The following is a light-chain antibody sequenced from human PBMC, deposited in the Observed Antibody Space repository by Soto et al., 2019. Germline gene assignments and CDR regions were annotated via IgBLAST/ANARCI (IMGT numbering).Light chain of an antibody. CDR3: AAWDDSLSAWV. Sequence: QSVLTQPPSASGTPGQRVTISCSGSSSNIGSNTVNWYQQLPGTAPKLIIFKNNQRPSGVPDRFSGSNSGSSASLAISGLRSEDEADYFCAAWDDSLSAWVFGGGTKLTVL. CDR2: KNN. CDR1: SSNIGSNT. V-gene: IGLV1-47*01. J-gene: IGLJ3*02.